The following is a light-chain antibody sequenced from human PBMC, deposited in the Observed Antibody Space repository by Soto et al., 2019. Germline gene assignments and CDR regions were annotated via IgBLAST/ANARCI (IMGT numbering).Light chain of an antibody. CDR3: QQCYMGWT. CDR2: DAS. Sequence: DIPMTQSPSTLSASVGERVTITCRASQSIGRFLAWYQHQPGKAPKLLIYDASTLESGVPSRFSGTGSGTEFTFSITSLQPEVFGTYYCQQCYMGWTFGQGTKVDFK. V-gene: IGKV1-5*01. CDR1: QSIGRF. J-gene: IGKJ1*01.